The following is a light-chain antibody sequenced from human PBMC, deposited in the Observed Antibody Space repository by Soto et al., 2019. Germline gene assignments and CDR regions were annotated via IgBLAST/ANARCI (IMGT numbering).Light chain of an antibody. J-gene: IGKJ5*01. CDR1: QSVRSSH. CDR3: QQHGDAPIT. Sequence: EIVLTQSPGTLSLSPGERATLSCRASQSVRSSHLAWYQQMPGQAPRLLIYGASIRATGIPARFSGSGSGTDFSLTISRLEPEDFAVYYCQQHGDAPITFGQGTRLEIK. V-gene: IGKV3-20*01. CDR2: GAS.